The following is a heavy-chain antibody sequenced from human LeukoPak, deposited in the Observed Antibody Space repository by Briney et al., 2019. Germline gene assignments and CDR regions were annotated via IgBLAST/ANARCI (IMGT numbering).Heavy chain of an antibody. CDR2: IYPGDSDT. CDR3: AIPHYYDSSGYYLAFDY. D-gene: IGHD3-22*01. Sequence: SGESLKISCKGSGYSFTSYWIGWVRQMPGKGLEWMGIIYPGDSDTRYSPSFQGQVTISADKSISTAYLQWSSLKASDTAMYYCAIPHYYDSSGYYLAFDYWGQGTLVTVSS. V-gene: IGHV5-51*01. CDR1: GYSFTSYW. J-gene: IGHJ4*02.